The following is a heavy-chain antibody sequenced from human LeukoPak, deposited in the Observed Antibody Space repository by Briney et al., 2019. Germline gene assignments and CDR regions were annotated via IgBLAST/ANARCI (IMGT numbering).Heavy chain of an antibody. CDR2: ISYDGSNK. D-gene: IGHD6-13*01. Sequence: PGGSLRLSCAASGFTFSSYAMHWVRQAPGKGLEWVAVISYDGSNKYYADSVKGRFTISRDNSKNTLYLQMNSLRAEDTAVYYCGRGYSSSWYYFDYWGQGTLVTVSS. V-gene: IGHV3-30-3*01. CDR1: GFTFSSYA. J-gene: IGHJ4*02. CDR3: GRGYSSSWYYFDY.